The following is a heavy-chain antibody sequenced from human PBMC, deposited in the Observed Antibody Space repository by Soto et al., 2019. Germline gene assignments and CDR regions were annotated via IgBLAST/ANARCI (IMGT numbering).Heavy chain of an antibody. Sequence: ASVKVSCKASGYTFTGYYMHWLRQAPGQGLEWMGWINPNSGGTKYAQKFQGWVSMTRDTSISTAYMELSRLRSDDTAVYYCAREDYGDSNFDYWGQGTLVTVSS. V-gene: IGHV1-2*04. J-gene: IGHJ4*02. CDR2: INPNSGGT. CDR1: GYTFTGYY. D-gene: IGHD4-17*01. CDR3: AREDYGDSNFDY.